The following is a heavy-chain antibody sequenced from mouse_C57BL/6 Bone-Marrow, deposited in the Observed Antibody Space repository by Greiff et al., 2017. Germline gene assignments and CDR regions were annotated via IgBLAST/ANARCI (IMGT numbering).Heavy chain of an antibody. J-gene: IGHJ2*01. CDR3: VKDYGSNPYYFDY. CDR1: GFSFTSYG. V-gene: IGHV2-5*01. Sequence: QVQLKESGPGLVQPSQSLSITCTVSGFSFTSYGVHWVRQSPGKGLEWLGVIWRGGSTDYNADFMSRLSITKDNSKSQVVFKMNSLQADDTAIDYCVKDYGSNPYYFDYWGQGTTLTVSS. D-gene: IGHD1-1*01. CDR2: IWRGGST.